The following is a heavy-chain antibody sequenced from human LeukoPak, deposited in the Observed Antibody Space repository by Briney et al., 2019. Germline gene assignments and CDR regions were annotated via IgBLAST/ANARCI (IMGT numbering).Heavy chain of an antibody. J-gene: IGHJ6*02. CDR1: GGSISSSSYY. CDR2: IYYSGST. D-gene: IGHD3-10*01. Sequence: SETLSLTCTVSGGSISSSSYYWGWIRQPPGKGLEWIGSIYYSGSTYYNPSLKSRVTISVDTSKNQFSLKLSSVTAADTAVYYCARAIYGSGTSWSDYGMDVWGQGTTVTVSS. CDR3: ARAIYGSGTSWSDYGMDV. V-gene: IGHV4-39*07.